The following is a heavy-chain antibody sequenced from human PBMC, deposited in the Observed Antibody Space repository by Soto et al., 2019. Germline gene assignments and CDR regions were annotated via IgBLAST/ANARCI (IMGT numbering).Heavy chain of an antibody. CDR3: ARDRYADC. CDR2: IYYSGST. Sequence: SETLSLTCTVSGGSISSYYWSWIRQPPGKGLEWIGYIYYSGSTNYNPSLKSRVTISVDTSKNQFSLKLSSVTAADTAVYYCARDRYADCWGQGTLVTVSS. CDR1: GGSISSYY. V-gene: IGHV4-59*12. D-gene: IGHD3-16*02. J-gene: IGHJ4*02.